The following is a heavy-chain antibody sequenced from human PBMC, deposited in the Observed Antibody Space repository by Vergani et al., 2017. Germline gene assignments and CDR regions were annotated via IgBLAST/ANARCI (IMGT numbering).Heavy chain of an antibody. J-gene: IGHJ4*02. CDR1: GFTFSSYT. D-gene: IGHD6-13*01. Sequence: EVQLVESGGGLVKPGGSLRLSCAASGFTFSSYTMNWVRQAPGKGLEWVSGISWNSGRIVYADSVKGRFTISRDNAKNSLYLQMNSPRAEDTALYYCARSSSWYIYFDYWGQGTLVTVSS. CDR3: ARSSSWYIYFDY. V-gene: IGHV3-21*04. CDR2: ISWNSGRI.